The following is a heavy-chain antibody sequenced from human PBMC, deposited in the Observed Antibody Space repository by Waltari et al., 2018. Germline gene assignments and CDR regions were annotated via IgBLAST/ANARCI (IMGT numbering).Heavy chain of an antibody. Sequence: EVQLEESGGGLVQPGGSLRLSCAASGLTFSSHWMHWVRQAPGKGLVWVSRTNGDGSSTSDADSVKGRFTVSRDNSNSTLYLQMNSLRAEDTGIYYCARPKFYHGDYPAGIDVWGQGTTVTVSS. CDR2: TNGDGSST. J-gene: IGHJ6*02. V-gene: IGHV3-74*01. CDR1: GLTFSSHW. D-gene: IGHD4-17*01. CDR3: ARPKFYHGDYPAGIDV.